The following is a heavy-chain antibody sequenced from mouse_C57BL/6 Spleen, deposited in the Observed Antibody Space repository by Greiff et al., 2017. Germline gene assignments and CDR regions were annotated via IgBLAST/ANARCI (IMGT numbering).Heavy chain of an antibody. CDR3: VRHQGYTLGYFDV. D-gene: IGHD1-3*01. CDR2: IRSKSNNYAT. Sequence: EVMLVESGGGLVQPKGSLKLSCAASGFSFNTYAMNWVRQAPGKGLEWVARIRSKSNNYATYYADSVKDRFTISRDDSESMLYLQMNNLKTEDTAMYYCVRHQGYTLGYFDVWGTGTTVTVSS. J-gene: IGHJ1*03. CDR1: GFSFNTYA. V-gene: IGHV10-1*01.